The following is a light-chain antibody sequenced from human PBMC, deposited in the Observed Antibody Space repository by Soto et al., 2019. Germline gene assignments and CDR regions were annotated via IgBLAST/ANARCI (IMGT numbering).Light chain of an antibody. CDR2: DVS. V-gene: IGLV2-14*01. CDR3: SSYTSSSTQV. Sequence: QSVLTQPASVSGSPGQSITISCTGASSDVGGYNFVSWYQQHAGKAPKLMTYDVSHRPSGVSNRFSGSKSGNTASLTISGRQAEYEADYYCSSYTSSSTQVFGTGTKLTVL. CDR1: SSDVGGYNF. J-gene: IGLJ1*01.